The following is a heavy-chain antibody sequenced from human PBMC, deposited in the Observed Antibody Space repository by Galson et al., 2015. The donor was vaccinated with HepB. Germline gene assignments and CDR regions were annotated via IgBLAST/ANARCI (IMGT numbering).Heavy chain of an antibody. CDR1: GFNFMSSA. J-gene: IGHJ4*02. Sequence: SLRLSCAASGFNFMSSAMSWVRQAPGKGLEWVSGISEYGDKTYHADSVGGRFTISKDSSNNILSLHLHSLRAADTARYYLVKNMTTMISWGQGTLVTGSS. D-gene: IGHD4-17*01. CDR2: ISEYGDKT. V-gene: IGHV3-23*01. CDR3: VKNMTTMIS.